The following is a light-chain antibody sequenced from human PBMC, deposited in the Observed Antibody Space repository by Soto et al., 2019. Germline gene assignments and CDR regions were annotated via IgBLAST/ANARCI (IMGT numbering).Light chain of an antibody. CDR3: SSYTSRNTLGV. CDR2: EVS. V-gene: IGLV2-14*01. Sequence: QSALTQPASVSGSPGQSITISCTGTSSDVGGYNYVSWYQQHPGKAPRLMIYEVSNRPSGVSNRFSGSRSGNTASLTISGIQADDEADYYCSSYTSRNTLGVFGTGTKLTVL. J-gene: IGLJ1*01. CDR1: SSDVGGYNY.